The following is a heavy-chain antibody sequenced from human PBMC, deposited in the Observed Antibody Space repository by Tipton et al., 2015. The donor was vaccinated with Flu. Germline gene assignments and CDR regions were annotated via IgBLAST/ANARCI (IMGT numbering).Heavy chain of an antibody. Sequence: SLRLSCAASGFTFSIYAMSWVRQAPGKRLEWISDISGGGGGTYYADSVKGRFTISRDNSKNMLYLRMNSLSAEDTAIYYCAKVIPEKVSGLDDWGQGTLVTVSS. J-gene: IGHJ4*02. CDR3: AKVIPEKVSGLDD. D-gene: IGHD5/OR15-5a*01. CDR2: ISGGGGGT. CDR1: GFTFSIYA. V-gene: IGHV3-23*01.